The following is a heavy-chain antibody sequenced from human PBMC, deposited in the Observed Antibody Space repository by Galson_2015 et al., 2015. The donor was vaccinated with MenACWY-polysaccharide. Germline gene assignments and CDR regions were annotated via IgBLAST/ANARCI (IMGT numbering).Heavy chain of an antibody. Sequence: SLRLSCAAFGFTFSSHGMHWVRQAPGKGLEWVAIISYDESIKYYADSVRGRFTISRDNSKNTLYLQMNSLRAEDTAVYYCAKDRLGHWALDYWGQGTLVTVSS. J-gene: IGHJ4*02. CDR3: AKDRLGHWALDY. CDR1: GFTFSSHG. V-gene: IGHV3-30*18. CDR2: ISYDESIK. D-gene: IGHD6-25*01.